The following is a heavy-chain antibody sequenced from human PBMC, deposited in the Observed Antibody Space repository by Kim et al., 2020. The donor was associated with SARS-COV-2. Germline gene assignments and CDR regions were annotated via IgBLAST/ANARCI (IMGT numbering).Heavy chain of an antibody. Sequence: KSSPKSQGRVTTPRDTSASTAYMELSSLRSEDTAVYYCARGKDYGGTVDYWGQGTLVTVSS. J-gene: IGHJ4*02. D-gene: IGHD4-17*01. V-gene: IGHV1-3*01. CDR3: ARGKDYGGTVDY.